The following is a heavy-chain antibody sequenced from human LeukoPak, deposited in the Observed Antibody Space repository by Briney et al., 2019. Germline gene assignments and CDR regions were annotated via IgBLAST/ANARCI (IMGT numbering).Heavy chain of an antibody. D-gene: IGHD3-22*01. CDR1: GYTFTCYY. CDR3: ARDFSRGWGYYYDSSGYYHY. V-gene: IGHV1-2*02. J-gene: IGHJ4*02. Sequence: ASVKVSCKASGYTFTCYYMHWVRQAPGQGLEWMGWINPNSGGTNYAQKFQGRVTMTRDTSISTAYMELSRLRSDDTAVYYCARDFSRGWGYYYDSSGYYHYWGQGTLVTVSS. CDR2: INPNSGGT.